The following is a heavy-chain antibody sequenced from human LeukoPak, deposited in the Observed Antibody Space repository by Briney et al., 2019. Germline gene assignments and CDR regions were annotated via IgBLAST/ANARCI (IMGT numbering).Heavy chain of an antibody. J-gene: IGHJ4*02. D-gene: IGHD3-22*01. CDR3: AKGLKQSITMIVVVIPYFDY. CDR1: GFTFSSYA. Sequence: GGSLRLTCAASGFTFSSYAMSWVRQAPGKGLEWVSAISGSGGSTYYADSVKSRFTISRDNSKNTLYLQMNSLRAEDTAVYYCAKGLKQSITMIVVVIPYFDYWGQGTLVTVSS. CDR2: ISGSGGST. V-gene: IGHV3-23*01.